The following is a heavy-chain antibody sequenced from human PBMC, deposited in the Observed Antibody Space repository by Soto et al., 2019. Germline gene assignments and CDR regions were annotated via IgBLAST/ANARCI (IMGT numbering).Heavy chain of an antibody. D-gene: IGHD2-2*03. CDR3: ASSRMDIVVVPAAMIAFDI. V-gene: IGHV3-11*01. CDR2: ISSSGSTI. Sequence: GGSLRLSCAASGFTFSDYYMSWIRQAPGKGLEWVSYISSSGSTIYYADSVKGRFTISRDNAKNSLYLQMNSLRAEDTAVYYCASSRMDIVVVPAAMIAFDIWGQGTMVTVSS. CDR1: GFTFSDYY. J-gene: IGHJ3*02.